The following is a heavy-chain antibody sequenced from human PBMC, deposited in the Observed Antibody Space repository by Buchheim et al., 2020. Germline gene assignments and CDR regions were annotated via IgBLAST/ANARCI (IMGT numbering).Heavy chain of an antibody. CDR1: GFTFSSYG. J-gene: IGHJ4*02. D-gene: IGHD1-26*01. CDR2: ISYDGSNK. Sequence: QVQLVESGGGVVQPGRSLRLSCAASGFTFSSYGMHWVRQAPGKGLEWVAVISYDGSNKYYADSVKGRFTISRDNSKNTLYLQMNRLGAEDTAVYYCAKGNILGATGIDYWGQGTL. CDR3: AKGNILGATGIDY. V-gene: IGHV3-30*18.